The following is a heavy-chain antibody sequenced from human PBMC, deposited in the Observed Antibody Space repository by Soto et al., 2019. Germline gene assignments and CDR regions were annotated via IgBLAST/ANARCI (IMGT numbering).Heavy chain of an antibody. Sequence: SETLSLTCTVSGGSISSGGYYWSWIRQHPGKGLEWIGYIYYSGSAYYNPSLKSRVTISVDTSKNQFSLKLSSVTAADTAVYYCARSPIVVVPAAIGYYYYGMDVWGQGTTVTVSS. D-gene: IGHD2-2*01. CDR3: ARSPIVVVPAAIGYYYYGMDV. CDR1: GGSISSGGYY. V-gene: IGHV4-31*03. CDR2: IYYSGSA. J-gene: IGHJ6*02.